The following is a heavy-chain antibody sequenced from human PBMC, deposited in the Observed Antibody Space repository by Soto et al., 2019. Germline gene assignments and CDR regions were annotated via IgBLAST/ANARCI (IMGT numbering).Heavy chain of an antibody. CDR1: EFTVSSIY. CDR2: IYSGGST. CDR3: ARDPYY. V-gene: IGHV3-66*01. Sequence: EVQLVESGGGLVQPGGSLRLSCVVSEFTVSSIYRSWVRQAPGKGLEWVSVIYSGGSTYYADSVKGRFTISRDNSKNTLYLQMNSLRAEDTAVYYCARDPYYWGQGTLVTVSS. J-gene: IGHJ4*02.